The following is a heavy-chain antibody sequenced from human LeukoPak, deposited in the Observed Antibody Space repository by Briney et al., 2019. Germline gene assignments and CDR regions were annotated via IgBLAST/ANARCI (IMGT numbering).Heavy chain of an antibody. CDR2: ISGSGGLT. CDR3: AKEMDSSGWYRGDEFDI. Sequence: PGGSLRLSCAASAFTFSRYAMSWVRQAPGKGLEWVSAISGSGGLTYYADSVKGRFTISRDNSKNTLYLHMNSLRAEDTAVYYCAKEMDSSGWYRGDEFDIWGQGTMVTVSS. J-gene: IGHJ3*02. D-gene: IGHD6-19*01. CDR1: AFTFSRYA. V-gene: IGHV3-23*01.